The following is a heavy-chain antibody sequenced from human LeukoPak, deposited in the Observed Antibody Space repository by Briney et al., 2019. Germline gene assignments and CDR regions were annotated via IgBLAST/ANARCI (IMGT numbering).Heavy chain of an antibody. J-gene: IGHJ4*02. D-gene: IGHD3-22*01. CDR1: GGSISSGSYY. CDR2: IYTSGST. CDR3: ARGADYYDSSGYCDY. V-gene: IGHV4-61*02. Sequence: SETLSLTCTVSGGSISSGSYYWSWIRQPAGKGLERIGRIYTSGSTNYNPSLKSRVTISVDTSKNQFSLKLSSVTAADTAVYYCARGADYYDSSGYCDYWGQGTLVTVSS.